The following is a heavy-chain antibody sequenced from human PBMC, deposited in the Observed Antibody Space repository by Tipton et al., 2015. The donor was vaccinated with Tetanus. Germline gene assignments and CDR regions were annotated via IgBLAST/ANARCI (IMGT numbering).Heavy chain of an antibody. J-gene: IGHJ6*02. CDR3: ARGDYYGSGTYDV. CDR2: INYDGST. V-gene: IGHV4-34*01. CDR1: GGTFNNYF. D-gene: IGHD3-10*01. Sequence: TLSLTCAVYGGTFNNYFWTWIRRPPGKGLEWIGEINYDGSTNYSPSLKSRVTLSLDTTKKQVSLKLSSVTAADTAVYYCARGDYYGSGTYDVWGQGTTVTVSS.